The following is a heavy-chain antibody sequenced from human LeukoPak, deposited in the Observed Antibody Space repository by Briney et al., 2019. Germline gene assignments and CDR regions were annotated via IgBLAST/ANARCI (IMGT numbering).Heavy chain of an antibody. D-gene: IGHD3-3*01. CDR1: GGSISSYY. Sequence: SETLSLTXTVSGGSISSYYWSWIRQPPGKGLEWIGYIYYSGSTNYNPSLKSRVTISVDTSKNQFSLKLSSVTAADTAVYYCARDYDFWSGYSNVNWYFDLWGRGTLVTVSS. V-gene: IGHV4-59*01. J-gene: IGHJ2*01. CDR2: IYYSGST. CDR3: ARDYDFWSGYSNVNWYFDL.